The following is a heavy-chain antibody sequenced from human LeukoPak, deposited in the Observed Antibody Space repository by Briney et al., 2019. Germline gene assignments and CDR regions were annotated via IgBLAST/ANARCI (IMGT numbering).Heavy chain of an antibody. CDR2: IYPVDSES. D-gene: IGHD2-2*01. CDR1: GYSFTNYW. Sequence: GESLKISCKGSGYSFTNYWIGWVRQMPGKGLEWMGNIYPVDSESRYSPSSQGQVTISVDKSINTAYLQWSSLKASDTAMYYCVRDKYCTTTSCYFDYWGQGTLVTVSS. J-gene: IGHJ4*02. CDR3: VRDKYCTTTSCYFDY. V-gene: IGHV5-51*01.